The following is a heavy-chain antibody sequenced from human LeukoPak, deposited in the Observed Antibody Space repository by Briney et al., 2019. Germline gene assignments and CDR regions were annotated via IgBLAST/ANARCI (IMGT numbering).Heavy chain of an antibody. CDR2: INPNSGGT. V-gene: IGHV1-2*02. CDR1: GYTFTGYY. J-gene: IGHJ4*02. CDR3: ARDYVFYGDPAYYFDY. Sequence: GASVKVSCKASGYTFTGYYMHWVRQAPGQGLEWMGWINPNSGGTNYAQKFQGRVTMTSDTSISTAYMELSRLRSDDTAVYYCARDYVFYGDPAYYFDYWGQGTLVTVSS. D-gene: IGHD4-17*01.